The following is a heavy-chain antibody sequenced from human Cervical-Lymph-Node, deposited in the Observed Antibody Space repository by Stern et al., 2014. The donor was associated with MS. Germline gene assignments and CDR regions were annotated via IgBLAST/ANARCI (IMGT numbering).Heavy chain of an antibody. CDR1: GITLSSYW. J-gene: IGHJ4*02. Sequence: EDQLVESGGGLGQPGGSLRLSCAASGITLSSYWMQWVRQAPGKGLGWVPRLNGGGTNTKYADSVKGRFTISRDNPKNTVYLQMNSLKAEDTAVYYCAASTPMTRVDYWGQGILVTVSS. CDR2: LNGGGTNT. V-gene: IGHV3-74*02. CDR3: AASTPMTRVDY. D-gene: IGHD5-18*01.